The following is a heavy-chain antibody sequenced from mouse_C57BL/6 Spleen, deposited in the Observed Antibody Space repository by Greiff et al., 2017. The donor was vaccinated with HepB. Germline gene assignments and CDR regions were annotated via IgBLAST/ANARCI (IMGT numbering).Heavy chain of an antibody. V-gene: IGHV1-22*01. CDR2: INPNNGGT. CDR3: ARERYNYGDEFAY. Sequence: EVQLQQSGPELVKPGASVKMSCKASGYTFTDYNMHWVKQSHGNSLEWIGYINPNNGGTSSNQKFKGKATLTVTKSSSTAYMELRSLTSEDSAVYYYARERYNYGDEFAYWGQGTLVTVSA. D-gene: IGHD2-12*01. CDR1: GYTFTDYN. J-gene: IGHJ3*01.